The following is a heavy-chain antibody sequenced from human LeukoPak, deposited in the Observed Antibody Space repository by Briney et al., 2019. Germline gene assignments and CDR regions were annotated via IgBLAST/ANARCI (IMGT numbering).Heavy chain of an antibody. CDR2: ISSAGNDK. CDR3: AKAGAYDSSGYYYYLES. D-gene: IGHD3-22*01. Sequence: GGSLRLSSAASRFTFSSFGIHWVRQAPGKGLEWVASISSAGNDKFYVDSVKGRFTISRDNSRSTLYLQMDSLRPEDTAVYYCAKAGAYDSSGYYYYLESWGQGTLVTVSS. J-gene: IGHJ4*02. V-gene: IGHV3-30*02. CDR1: RFTFSSFG.